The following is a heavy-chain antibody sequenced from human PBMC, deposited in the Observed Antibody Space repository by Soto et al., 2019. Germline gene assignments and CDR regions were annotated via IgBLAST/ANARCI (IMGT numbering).Heavy chain of an antibody. CDR1: GFTLSRYG. D-gene: IGHD1-1*01. J-gene: IGHJ6*02. V-gene: IGHV3-30*05. CDR3: ARGAEHQLLSSAYFYGMDV. CDR2: ISFAGNTQ. Sequence: QVHLVESGGGVVQPGRSLRLSCAASGFTLSRYGMHWVRQAPGKGLEWVAVISFAGNTQYYADSVKGRFTISRDNSKDTLSLQLHSLRPEDTAVYYCARGAEHQLLSSAYFYGMDVWGQGTTVSVSS.